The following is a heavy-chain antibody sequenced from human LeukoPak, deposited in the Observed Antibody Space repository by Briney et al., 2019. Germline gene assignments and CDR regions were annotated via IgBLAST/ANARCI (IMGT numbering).Heavy chain of an antibody. CDR3: ARCQSSSWYKKSWFDP. D-gene: IGHD6-13*01. Sequence: GSLRLSCAASGFTFSSYAMTWVRQPPGKGLEWIGEINHSGSTNYNPSLKSRVTISVDTSKNQFSLKLSSVTTADTAVYYCARCQSSSWYKKSWFDPWGQGALVTVSS. J-gene: IGHJ5*02. V-gene: IGHV4-34*01. CDR1: GFTFSSYA. CDR2: INHSGST.